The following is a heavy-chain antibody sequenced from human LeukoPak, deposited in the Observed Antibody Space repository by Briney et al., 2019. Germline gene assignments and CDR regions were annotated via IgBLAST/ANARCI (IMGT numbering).Heavy chain of an antibody. Sequence: GASVKVSCKASGYTFTSYGISWVRQAPGQGLEWMGWIGAYNGNTNYAQKLQGRVTMTTDTSTSTAYMELRSLRSDDTAVYYCARWGIGIVGVTPFDYWGQGTLVTVSS. D-gene: IGHD1-26*01. CDR1: GYTFTSYG. V-gene: IGHV1-18*01. J-gene: IGHJ4*02. CDR3: ARWGIGIVGVTPFDY. CDR2: IGAYNGNT.